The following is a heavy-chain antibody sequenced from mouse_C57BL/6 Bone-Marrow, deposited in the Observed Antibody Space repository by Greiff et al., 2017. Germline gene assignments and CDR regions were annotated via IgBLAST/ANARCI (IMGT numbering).Heavy chain of an antibody. V-gene: IGHV1-82*01. Sequence: VQLQESGPELVKPGASVKISCKASGYAFSSSWMNWVKQRPGQGLEWIGRIYPGDGDTNYNGKFKGKATLTADKSSSTAYMQRSSLTSEGAAVYFCAVYYFDYWGQGTTLTVSS. CDR2: IYPGDGDT. J-gene: IGHJ2*01. CDR3: AVYYFDY. CDR1: GYAFSSSW.